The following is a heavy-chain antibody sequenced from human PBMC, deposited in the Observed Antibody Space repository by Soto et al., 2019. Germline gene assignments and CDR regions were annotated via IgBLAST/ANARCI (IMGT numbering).Heavy chain of an antibody. CDR2: IYYNGRT. CDR1: GGSVSSGFYY. D-gene: IGHD4-17*01. CDR3: AIHFPDGGYFDY. Sequence: QVQLQESGPGLVKPSETLSLTCTVSGGSVSSGFYYWNWIRQPPGKGLEWIGNIYYNGRTNYSPSLKSRVTISLDTSKNQFSLKLSSVTASDTAVYYCAIHFPDGGYFDYWGQGTLVAVSS. J-gene: IGHJ4*02. V-gene: IGHV4-61*01.